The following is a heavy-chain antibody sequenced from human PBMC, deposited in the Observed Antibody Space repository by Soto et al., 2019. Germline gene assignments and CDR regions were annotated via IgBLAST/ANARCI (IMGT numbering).Heavy chain of an antibody. J-gene: IGHJ3*02. CDR1: GYTFTSYG. Sequence: ASVNVSCKASGYTFTSYGSSWVRQAPAQGLEWMGWISAYNGNTNYAQKLQGRVTMTTDTSTSTAYMELRSLRSDDTAVYYCARDQWYYDSSGYYGAFDIWGQGTMVTVSS. CDR2: ISAYNGNT. CDR3: ARDQWYYDSSGYYGAFDI. V-gene: IGHV1-18*04. D-gene: IGHD3-22*01.